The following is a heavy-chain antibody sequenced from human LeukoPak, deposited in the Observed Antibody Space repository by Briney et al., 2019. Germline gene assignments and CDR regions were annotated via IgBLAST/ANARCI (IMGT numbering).Heavy chain of an antibody. J-gene: IGHJ4*02. D-gene: IGHD3-10*01. CDR2: IYYSGST. CDR3: AREPGYYYGSGSLYDY. Sequence: SETLSLTCTVSGGSISSYYWSWIRQPPGKGLEWIGYIYYSGSTNYNPSLKSRVTISVDTSKNQFSLKLSSVTAADTAVYYCAREPGYYYGSGSLYDYWGQGTLVTVSS. V-gene: IGHV4-59*01. CDR1: GGSISSYY.